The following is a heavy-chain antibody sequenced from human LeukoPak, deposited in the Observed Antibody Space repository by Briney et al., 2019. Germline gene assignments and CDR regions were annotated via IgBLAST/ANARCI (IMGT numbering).Heavy chain of an antibody. CDR3: ARCPFYDFWSGYYFDY. V-gene: IGHV3-7*01. CDR1: GFTFSSYW. Sequence: GGSLRLSCAASGFTFSSYWMSWVRQAPGKGLEWVANIKQDGSEKYYVDSVKGRFTISRDNAKSSLYLQMNSLRAEDTAVYYCARCPFYDFWSGYYFDYWGQGTLVTVSS. J-gene: IGHJ4*02. CDR2: IKQDGSEK. D-gene: IGHD3-3*01.